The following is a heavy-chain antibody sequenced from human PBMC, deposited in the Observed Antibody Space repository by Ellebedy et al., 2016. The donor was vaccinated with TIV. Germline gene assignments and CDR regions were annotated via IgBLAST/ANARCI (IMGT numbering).Heavy chain of an antibody. V-gene: IGHV3-7*01. J-gene: IGHJ4*01. CDR3: VRVPWKTTAD. CDR1: TFTFNSDW. CDR2: INPDGSDK. Sequence: PGGSLRLSCAASTFTFNSDWMNWVRQAPGKGLEWVANINPDGSDKYYVDSVKGRFTISRDNAKNSLYLQMNSLRVDDTAVYYCVRVPWKTTADWGQGTLVTVSS. D-gene: IGHD1-1*01.